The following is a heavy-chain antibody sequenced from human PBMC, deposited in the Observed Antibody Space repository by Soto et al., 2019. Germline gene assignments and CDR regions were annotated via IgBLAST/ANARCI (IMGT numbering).Heavy chain of an antibody. CDR3: AGGIAARPLGY. J-gene: IGHJ4*02. D-gene: IGHD6-6*01. V-gene: IGHV4-30-2*01. CDR2: IYHSGST. Sequence: PSETLSLTCAVSGGSISSGGYSWSWIRQPPGKGLEWIGYIYHSGSTYYNPSLKSRVTISVDRSKNQFSLKLSSVTAADTAVYYCAGGIAARPLGYWGQGTLVNVSS. CDR1: GGSISSGGYS.